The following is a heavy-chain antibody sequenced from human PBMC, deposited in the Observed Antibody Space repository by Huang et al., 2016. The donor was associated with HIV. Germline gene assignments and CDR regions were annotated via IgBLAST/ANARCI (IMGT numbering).Heavy chain of an antibody. V-gene: IGHV3-30*18. D-gene: IGHD2-15*01. CDR2: ISYDGRSQ. CDR3: AKESRWFSDFDH. CDR1: GFKLSGFG. Sequence: QVHLVESGGGVVQPGGSLRLSCAASGFKLSGFGMHWVRQAPGKGLEWVAFISYDGRSQVYTDSVKGRFTISRDNSDNTLSLQMKGLRPDDTAVYYCAKESRWFSDFDHWGQGVLVVVSS. J-gene: IGHJ4*02.